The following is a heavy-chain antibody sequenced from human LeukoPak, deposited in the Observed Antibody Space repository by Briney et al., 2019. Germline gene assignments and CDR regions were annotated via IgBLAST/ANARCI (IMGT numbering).Heavy chain of an antibody. J-gene: IGHJ4*02. CDR3: ARAPVTSCSGVLCYPFDY. CDR1: GFTFDDYG. Sequence: GGSLRLSCAASGFTFDDYGMSWVRQAPGKGLEWVAVISYDGSNKYYADSVKGRFTISGDNSKNTLYLQMNSLRAEDTAVYYCARAPVTSCSGVLCYPFDYWGQGTLVTVSS. V-gene: IGHV3-30*03. D-gene: IGHD2-15*01. CDR2: ISYDGSNK.